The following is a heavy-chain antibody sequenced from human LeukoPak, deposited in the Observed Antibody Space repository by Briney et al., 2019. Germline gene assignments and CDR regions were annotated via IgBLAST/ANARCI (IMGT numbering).Heavy chain of an antibody. D-gene: IGHD6-13*01. V-gene: IGHV4-61*02. CDR1: GGSISSGSYY. CDR3: ARTSSWYDY. Sequence: SETLSLTCTVSGGSISSGSYYWSWIRQPAGKGLEWIGRIYTSGSTSYNPSLKSRVTISVDTSKNQFSRKLSSVTAADTAVYYCARTSSWYDYCGQGTLVTVSS. J-gene: IGHJ4*02. CDR2: IYTSGST.